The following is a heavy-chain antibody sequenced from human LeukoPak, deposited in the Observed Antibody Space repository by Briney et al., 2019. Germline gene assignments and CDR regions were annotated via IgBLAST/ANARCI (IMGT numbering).Heavy chain of an antibody. CDR1: GGTFSSYS. Sequence: SVKVSCKASGGTFSSYSISWVRQAPGQGLEWMGRIIPIFGTANYAQKFQGRVTITADKSTSTAYMELSSLRSEDTAVYYCGRVGYSSGWYGYWGKGTLVTVSS. CDR3: GRVGYSSGWYGY. D-gene: IGHD6-19*01. V-gene: IGHV1-69*06. CDR2: IIPIFGTA. J-gene: IGHJ4*02.